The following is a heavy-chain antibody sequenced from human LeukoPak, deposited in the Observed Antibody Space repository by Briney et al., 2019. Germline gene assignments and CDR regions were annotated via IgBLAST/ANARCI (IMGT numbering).Heavy chain of an antibody. J-gene: IGHJ6*02. V-gene: IGHV3-48*01. CDR2: IGVSGSPI. Sequence: GGSLRLSCAASGFTFNYYSMTWVRQASGKGLEWVSYIGVSGSPIYYADSVKARFTISRDDAKNSLYLQMNSLRAEDTAVYYCARNAWKSSDSGRGRMDVWGQGTTVTVSS. D-gene: IGHD3-10*01. CDR1: GFTFNYYS. CDR3: ARNAWKSSDSGRGRMDV.